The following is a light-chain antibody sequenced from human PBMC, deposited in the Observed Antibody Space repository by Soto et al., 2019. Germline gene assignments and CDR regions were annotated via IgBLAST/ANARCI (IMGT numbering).Light chain of an antibody. CDR2: GIS. J-gene: IGKJ4*01. Sequence: ESVLTQSPGTLSLSPGERATLSCRTSQSVTNSFFAWYQQRPGQAPRLLIYGISSRATGIPDRFSGSGSGTDFTLTITRLEPEDFVVYYCQQHNNWPLTFGGGTKVEIK. CDR1: QSVTNSF. CDR3: QQHNNWPLT. V-gene: IGKV3-20*01.